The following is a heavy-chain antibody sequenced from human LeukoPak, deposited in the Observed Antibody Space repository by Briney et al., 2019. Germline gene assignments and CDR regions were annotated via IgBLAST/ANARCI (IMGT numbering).Heavy chain of an antibody. CDR3: AGGMGWTSDY. V-gene: IGHV3-7*03. CDR1: GFSFGSYW. D-gene: IGHD6-19*01. CDR2: IKSDGTEE. J-gene: IGHJ4*02. Sequence: GGSLRLSCAASGFSFGSYWMNWVRQPPGKGLEWVALIKSDGTEEHYVDSVRGRFTVSRNNAKNALYLQMNSLGAEDTGVYYCAGGMGWTSDYWGQGARVTVSS.